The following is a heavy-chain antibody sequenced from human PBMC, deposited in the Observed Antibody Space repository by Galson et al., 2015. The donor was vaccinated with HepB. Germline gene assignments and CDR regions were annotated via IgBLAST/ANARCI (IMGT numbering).Heavy chain of an antibody. CDR2: ISRSSSAI. Sequence: SLRLSCAASGFTYSTYSMNWVRQAPGKGLEWVSYISRSSSAIYYADSVKGRFTISRDNAKNSLYLQMNSLRVEDTAVYYCARSRFYFWSGYDYYMDVWGKGTTVTVAS. CDR1: GFTYSTYS. D-gene: IGHD3-3*01. V-gene: IGHV3-48*01. CDR3: ARSRFYFWSGYDYYMDV. J-gene: IGHJ6*03.